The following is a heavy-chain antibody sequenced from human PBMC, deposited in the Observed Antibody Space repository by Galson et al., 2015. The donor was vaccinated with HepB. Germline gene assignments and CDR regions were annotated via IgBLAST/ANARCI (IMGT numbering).Heavy chain of an antibody. CDR2: ISYDGSNK. CDR3: ARGTYYYDSSGYYYGGSVDY. D-gene: IGHD3-22*01. Sequence: SLRLSCAASGFTFSSYAIHWVRQAPGKGLEWVAVISYDGSNKYYADSVKGRFTISRDNSKNALYLQMNSLRAKDTAVYYCARGTYYYDSSGYYYGGSVDYWGQGTLVTVSS. V-gene: IGHV3-30-3*01. CDR1: GFTFSSYA. J-gene: IGHJ4*02.